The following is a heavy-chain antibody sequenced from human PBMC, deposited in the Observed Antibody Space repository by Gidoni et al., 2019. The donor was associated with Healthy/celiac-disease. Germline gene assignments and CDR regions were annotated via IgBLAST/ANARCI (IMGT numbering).Heavy chain of an antibody. CDR3: ARAHHSGYSSSWDPLPKYYFDY. CDR2: IWYDGSNK. J-gene: IGHJ4*02. V-gene: IGHV3-33*01. D-gene: IGHD6-13*01. Sequence: QVQLVESGGGVVQPGGSRRLPCAASGFPFGSHGVPWVRQAPRQAPGKGVEWVAVIWYDGSNKYYADSVKGRFTISRDNSKNTLYLQMNSLRAEDTAVYYCARAHHSGYSSSWDPLPKYYFDYWGQGTLVTVSS. CDR1: GFPFGSHG.